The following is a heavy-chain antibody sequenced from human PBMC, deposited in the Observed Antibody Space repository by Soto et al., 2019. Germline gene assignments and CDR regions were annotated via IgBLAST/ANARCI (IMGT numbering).Heavy chain of an antibody. CDR3: AGTTSHYWYYMDV. CDR2: TYYRTRWYY. CDR1: VDNVSSNSAA. J-gene: IGHJ6*03. Sequence: PSQTLSLICVISVDNVSSNSAAWNWIRQSPSRGLEWLGRTYYRTRWYYDYAVSVRSRITVNPDTSKNQFSLQLTSVTPEDTAVYYCAGTTSHYWYYMDVWGKGTTVTVSS. V-gene: IGHV6-1*01. D-gene: IGHD1-7*01.